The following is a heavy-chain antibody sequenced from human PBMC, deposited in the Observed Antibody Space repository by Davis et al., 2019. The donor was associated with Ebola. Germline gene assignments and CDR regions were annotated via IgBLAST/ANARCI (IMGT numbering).Heavy chain of an antibody. J-gene: IGHJ4*02. CDR1: GFSFSNHA. CDR3: ARALHDEVLDY. D-gene: IGHD1-1*01. Sequence: PGGSLRLSCVASGFSFSNHAMHWVRQAPGKGLEWVAVTSHNESERFYGDSVQGRFTISRDNSENVLYLQMDSLRPDDTAIYFCARALHDEVLDYWGQGTPVTVSA. CDR2: TSHNESER. V-gene: IGHV3-30*04.